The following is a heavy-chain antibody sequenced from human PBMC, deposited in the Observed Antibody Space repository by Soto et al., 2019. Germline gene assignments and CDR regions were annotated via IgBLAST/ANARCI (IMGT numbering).Heavy chain of an antibody. CDR1: GGSISSSSYY. D-gene: IGHD3-10*01. J-gene: IGHJ1*01. V-gene: IGHV4-39*01. CDR2: IYYSGST. CDR3: ARHDRQSGSEMAY. Sequence: QLQLQESGPGLVKPSETLSLTCTVSGGSISSSSYYWGWIRQPPGKGLEWIGSIYYSGSTYYNPSHKSRVTISVDTSENQFSLKLSSVTASDTAVYSCARHDRQSGSEMAYWGQVTLVSVSS.